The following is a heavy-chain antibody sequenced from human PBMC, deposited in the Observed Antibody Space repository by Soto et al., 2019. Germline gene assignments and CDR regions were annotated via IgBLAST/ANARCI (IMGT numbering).Heavy chain of an antibody. D-gene: IGHD6-13*01. J-gene: IGHJ5*02. Sequence: EVQLVESGGVVVQPGGSLRLSCAASGFTFDDYTMHWVRQAPGKGLEWVSLISWDGGSTYYADSVKGRFTISRDNSKNYLYLQMNSLRTEDTALYYCAKDSYGSSWYGGFDPWGQGTLVTVSS. CDR3: AKDSYGSSWYGGFDP. CDR2: ISWDGGST. CDR1: GFTFDDYT. V-gene: IGHV3-43*01.